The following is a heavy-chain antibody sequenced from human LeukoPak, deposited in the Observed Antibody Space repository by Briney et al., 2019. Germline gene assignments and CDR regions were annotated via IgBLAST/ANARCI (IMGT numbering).Heavy chain of an antibody. J-gene: IGHJ4*02. V-gene: IGHV3-23*01. CDR2: ISGSGGST. Sequence: GGSLRLSCAASGFTFSSYAMSWVRQAPGKGLEWVSAISGSGGSTYYADSVKGRFTISRDNSKNTLYLQMSSLRAEDTAVYYCAKASAAPGDFDYWGQGTLVTVSS. CDR3: AKASAAPGDFDY. CDR1: GFTFSSYA. D-gene: IGHD6-13*01.